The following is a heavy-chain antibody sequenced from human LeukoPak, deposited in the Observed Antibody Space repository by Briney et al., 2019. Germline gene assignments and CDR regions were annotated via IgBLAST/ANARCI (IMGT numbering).Heavy chain of an antibody. D-gene: IGHD3-3*01. CDR3: AKDGHYDFWSGYYTNFDY. CDR2: ISGSGGST. Sequence: PGGSLRLSCAATGLTFSSYSMSWVRQAPGKGLEWDSVISGSGGSTYYADSVKGRFTISRDNSKNTLYLQMNSLRAEDTAVYYCAKDGHYDFWSGYYTNFDYWGQGTLVTVSS. J-gene: IGHJ4*02. CDR1: GLTFSSYS. V-gene: IGHV3-23*01.